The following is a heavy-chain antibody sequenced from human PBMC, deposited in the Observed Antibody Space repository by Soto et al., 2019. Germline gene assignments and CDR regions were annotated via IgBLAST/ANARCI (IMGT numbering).Heavy chain of an antibody. J-gene: IGHJ5*02. CDR1: GGSFSGYY. CDR3: ARSNEKGSAP. V-gene: IGHV4-34*01. CDR2: INHSGST. D-gene: IGHD1-1*01. Sequence: PSETLSLTCAVYGGSFSGYYWSWICQPPGKGLEWIGEINHSGSTNYNPSLKSRVTISVDTSKNQFSLKLSSVTAADTAVYYCARSNEKGSAPWGQGTLVTVSS.